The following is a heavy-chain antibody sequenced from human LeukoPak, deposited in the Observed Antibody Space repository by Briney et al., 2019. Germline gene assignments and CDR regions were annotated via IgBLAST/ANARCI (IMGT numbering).Heavy chain of an antibody. D-gene: IGHD6-13*01. CDR3: AKAISSSWYRGIDY. CDR1: GFTFSSYG. CDR2: ISYVGSNK. J-gene: IGHJ4*02. V-gene: IGHV3-30*18. Sequence: GGSLRLSCAASGFTFSSYGMHWVRQAPGKGLEWVAVISYVGSNKYYADSVKGRFTISRDNSKNTLYLQMNSLRAEDTAVYYCAKAISSSWYRGIDYWGQGTLVTVSS.